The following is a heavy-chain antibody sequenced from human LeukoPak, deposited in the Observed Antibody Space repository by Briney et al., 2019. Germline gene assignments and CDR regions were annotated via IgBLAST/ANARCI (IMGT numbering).Heavy chain of an antibody. CDR1: GFTFSSYG. D-gene: IGHD5-18*01. Sequence: PGGSLRLSCAASGFTFSSYGMHWVRQAPGKGLEWVAVISYDGSNKYYADSVKGRFTISRDNSKNTLYLQMNSLRAEDTAVYYCARGEDTAMVFDYWGQGTLVTVSS. CDR2: ISYDGSNK. CDR3: ARGEDTAMVFDY. J-gene: IGHJ4*02. V-gene: IGHV3-30*03.